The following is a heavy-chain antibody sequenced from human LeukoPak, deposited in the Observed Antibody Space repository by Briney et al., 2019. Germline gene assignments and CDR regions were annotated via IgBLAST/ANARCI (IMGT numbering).Heavy chain of an antibody. V-gene: IGHV4-34*01. CDR3: ARVAGDSSGIDY. Sequence: SETLSLTCAVYGGSFSGYYWSWIRQPPGKGLEWIGEINHSGSTNYNPSLKSRVTISVDTSKNQFSLKLSSVTAADTAVYYCARVAGDSSGIDYWGQGTLVTVSS. CDR1: GGSFSGYY. J-gene: IGHJ4*02. D-gene: IGHD3-22*01. CDR2: INHSGST.